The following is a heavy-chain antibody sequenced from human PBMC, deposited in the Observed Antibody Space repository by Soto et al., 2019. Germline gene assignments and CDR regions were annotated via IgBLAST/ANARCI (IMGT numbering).Heavy chain of an antibody. CDR3: ARLKMTPVTLNYYYGLDV. J-gene: IGHJ6*02. CDR1: PYIFSTYW. V-gene: IGHV5-51*01. Sequence: GESLKISCKASPYIFSTYWIGWVRQMPGKGLEWMGIIYPRDSDTRYSPSLQGQFTISADKSISTAYLQWSSLKASDTAMYYFARLKMTPVTLNYYYGLDVWGQGTTVTVSS. CDR2: IYPRDSDT. D-gene: IGHD4-17*01.